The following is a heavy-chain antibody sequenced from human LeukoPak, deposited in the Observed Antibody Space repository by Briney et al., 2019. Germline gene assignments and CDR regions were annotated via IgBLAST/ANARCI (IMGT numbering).Heavy chain of an antibody. V-gene: IGHV4-30-2*01. D-gene: IGHD5-18*01. CDR3: ARAGSYDCGGGFDY. J-gene: IGHJ4*02. CDR1: GGSISSGGYC. Sequence: SQSLSLTCAVSGGSISSGGYCWSWIRQPRGKGLEGLGQIYHSGSTYYNLSVKSRVTISVGSTKNHFSLKLSSVAAADTAVYYCARAGSYDCGGGFDYWGQGTLVTVSS. CDR2: IYHSGST.